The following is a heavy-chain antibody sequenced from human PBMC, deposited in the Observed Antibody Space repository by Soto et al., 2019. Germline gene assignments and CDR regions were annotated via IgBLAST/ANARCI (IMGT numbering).Heavy chain of an antibody. CDR2: ISGSGGST. J-gene: IGHJ6*02. CDR3: AKNLGYYDILTGPQPPDGYYGMDV. CDR1: GFTFSSYA. D-gene: IGHD3-9*01. Sequence: EVQLLESGGGLVQPGGSLRLSCAASGFTFSSYAMSWVRQAPGKGLEWVSAISGSGGSTYYADSVKGRFTISRDNSKNTLYLQMNSLRAEDTAVYYCAKNLGYYDILTGPQPPDGYYGMDVWGQGTTVTVSS. V-gene: IGHV3-23*01.